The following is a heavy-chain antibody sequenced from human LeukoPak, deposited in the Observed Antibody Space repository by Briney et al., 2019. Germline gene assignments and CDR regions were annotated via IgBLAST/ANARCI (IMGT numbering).Heavy chain of an antibody. CDR2: FYTSGCT. J-gene: IGHJ4*02. CDR3: ARERGQGYYSGSIYH. Sequence: SETLSLTXTVSGGSISSGTYYWSWIRQPVGKGLECFGRFYTSGCTNYNPSLKSRVTISVDTSKNQFSLKLSSVTAADTAVYYCARERGQGYYSGSIYHWGQRTLVTVSS. D-gene: IGHD3-10*01. V-gene: IGHV4-61*02. CDR1: GGSISSGTYY.